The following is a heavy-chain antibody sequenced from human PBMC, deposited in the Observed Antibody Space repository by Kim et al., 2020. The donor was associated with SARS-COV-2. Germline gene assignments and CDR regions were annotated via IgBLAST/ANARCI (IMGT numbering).Heavy chain of an antibody. Sequence: GGPLRLSCAASGFTFSNYGMHWVRQAPGKGLEWVAVIWYDGSNKYYADSVKGRFTISRDNSKNTLYLQMNSLRAEDTAVYYCARDNDFWSGYYIDYWGQG. CDR1: GFTFSNYG. J-gene: IGHJ4*02. CDR3: ARDNDFWSGYYIDY. V-gene: IGHV3-33*01. CDR2: IWYDGSNK. D-gene: IGHD3-3*01.